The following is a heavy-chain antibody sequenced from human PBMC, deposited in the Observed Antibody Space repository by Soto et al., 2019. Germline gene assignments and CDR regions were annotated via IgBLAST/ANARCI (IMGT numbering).Heavy chain of an antibody. CDR2: IYPDESDT. CDR3: ARLERQQLVLDY. CDR1: GYSFTKYW. V-gene: IGHV5-51*01. D-gene: IGHD6-13*01. Sequence: GESLKISCKGSGYSFTKYWIGWVRQMPGKGLEWMAIIYPDESDTRYSPSFQGQVTISADKSISTAYLQWSSLKASDTAMYYCARLERQQLVLDYWGQGTLVTVSS. J-gene: IGHJ4*02.